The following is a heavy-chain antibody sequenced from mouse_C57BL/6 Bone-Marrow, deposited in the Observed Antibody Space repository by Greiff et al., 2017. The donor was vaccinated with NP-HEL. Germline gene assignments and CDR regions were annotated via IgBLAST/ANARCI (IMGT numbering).Heavy chain of an antibody. V-gene: IGHV14-3*01. D-gene: IGHD1-1*01. Sequence: DVKLQESVAELVRPGASVKLSCTASGFNIKNTYMHWVKQRPEQGLEWIGRIDPANGNTKYAPKFQGKATITADTSSNTAYLQLSSLTSEDTAIYYCARSVYYGSSYPDYWGQGTTLTVSS. CDR2: IDPANGNT. CDR3: ARSVYYGSSYPDY. CDR1: GFNIKNTY. J-gene: IGHJ2*01.